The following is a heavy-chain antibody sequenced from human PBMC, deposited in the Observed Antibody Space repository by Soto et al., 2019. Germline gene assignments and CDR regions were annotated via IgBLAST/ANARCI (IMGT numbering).Heavy chain of an antibody. Sequence: QVQLQESGPGLVKPSETLSLTCTVSGGSISSYYWSWIRQPPGKGLEWIGYIYYSGSTNYNPSLKSRVTISVDTSKNQFSLKLSSVTAADTAVYYCAREGDILTGYYIYWGQGTLVTVSS. CDR3: AREGDILTGYYIY. D-gene: IGHD3-9*01. J-gene: IGHJ4*02. CDR1: GGSISSYY. CDR2: IYYSGST. V-gene: IGHV4-59*01.